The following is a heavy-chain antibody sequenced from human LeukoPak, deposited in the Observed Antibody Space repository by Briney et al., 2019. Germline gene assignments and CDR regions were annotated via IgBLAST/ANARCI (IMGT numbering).Heavy chain of an antibody. V-gene: IGHV1-8*01. J-gene: IGHJ4*02. D-gene: IGHD6-13*01. CDR2: MNPNSGNT. CDR3: ARGWRVAAAGSSLDY. Sequence: ASVKVSCKASGYTFASYDINWVRQATGQGLEWMGWMNPNSGNTGYAQKFQGRVTMTRNTSISTAYTELSSLRSEDTAVYYCARGWRVAAAGSSLDYWGQGTLVTVSS. CDR1: GYTFASYD.